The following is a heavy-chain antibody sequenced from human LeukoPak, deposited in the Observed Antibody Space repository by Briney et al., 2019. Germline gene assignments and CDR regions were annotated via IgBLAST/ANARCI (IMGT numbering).Heavy chain of an antibody. J-gene: IGHJ6*03. D-gene: IGHD3-10*01. CDR3: ARGPDYYGSGSSRLFYYYYMDV. CDR2: MNPNSGNT. Sequence: ASGGFSCKAAGYTFTSYDIKWVRQATGQGLEWMGWMNPNSGNTGYAQKFQGRVTMTRNTSISTAYMELSSLRSEDTAVYYCARGPDYYGSGSSRLFYYYYMDVWGKGTTVTVSS. CDR1: GYTFTSYD. V-gene: IGHV1-8*01.